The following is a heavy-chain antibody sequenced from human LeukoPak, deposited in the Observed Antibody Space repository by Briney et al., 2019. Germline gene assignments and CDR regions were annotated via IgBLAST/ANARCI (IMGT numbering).Heavy chain of an antibody. Sequence: ASVKVSCKVSVYTLTELSMHWVRQAPGKGLEWMGGFDPEDGETIYAQKFQGRVTMTEDTSTDTAYMELSSLRSEDTAVYYCATLYDWNDVFDYWGQGTLVTVSS. CDR2: FDPEDGET. D-gene: IGHD1-1*01. CDR3: ATLYDWNDVFDY. J-gene: IGHJ4*02. V-gene: IGHV1-24*01. CDR1: VYTLTELS.